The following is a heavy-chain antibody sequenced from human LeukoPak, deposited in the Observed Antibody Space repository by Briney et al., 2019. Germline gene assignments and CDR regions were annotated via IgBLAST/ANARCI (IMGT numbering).Heavy chain of an antibody. V-gene: IGHV3-48*01. J-gene: IGHJ6*03. CDR3: ARDYYMDV. CDR2: ISSSSTI. Sequence: GGSLRLSCAASGFTLSSYGMHWVRQAPGKGLEWVSYISSSSTIYYADSVKGRFTISRDNAKNSLYLQMNSLRAEDTAVYYCARDYYMDVWGKGTTVTVSS. CDR1: GFTLSSYG.